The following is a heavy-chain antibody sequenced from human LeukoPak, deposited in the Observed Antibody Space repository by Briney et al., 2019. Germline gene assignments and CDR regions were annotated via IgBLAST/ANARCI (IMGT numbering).Heavy chain of an antibody. D-gene: IGHD6-19*01. CDR3: AKPSSGYGSFDS. J-gene: IGHJ4*02. V-gene: IGHV3-23*01. Sequence: PVGSLRLSCPASGFTFRSYAMSWVRQAPGKRLEWVSAISSSSTNTYYADSVKGRFTISRDNSTNTLYLQMNSLKAEDTAVYYCAKPSSGYGSFDSWGQGTLVTVSS. CDR2: ISSSSTNT. CDR1: GFTFRSYA.